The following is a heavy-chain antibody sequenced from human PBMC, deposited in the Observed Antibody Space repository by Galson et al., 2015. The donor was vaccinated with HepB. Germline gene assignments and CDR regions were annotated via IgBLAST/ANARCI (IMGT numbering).Heavy chain of an antibody. CDR3: VKDGGFLEWLPPRYYDILTGPNWFDP. V-gene: IGHV3-64D*06. D-gene: IGHD3-9*01. Sequence: SLRLSCAASGFTFSSYAMHWVRQAPGKGLEYVSAISSNGGSTYYADSVKGRFTISRDNSKSTLYLQMSSLRAEDTAVYYCVKDGGFLEWLPPRYYDILTGPNWFDPWGQGTLVTVSS. CDR1: GFTFSSYA. J-gene: IGHJ5*02. CDR2: ISSNGGST.